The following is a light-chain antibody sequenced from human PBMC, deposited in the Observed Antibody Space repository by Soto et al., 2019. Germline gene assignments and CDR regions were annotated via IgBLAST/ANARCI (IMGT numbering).Light chain of an antibody. CDR3: LQHNTYPLT. J-gene: IGKJ4*01. CDR1: QGIRSD. Sequence: DIQMTQSPSTLSASVGDRVTITCRASQGIRSDLGWYQQKPGKAPKRLIYAASSLQSGVPSRFSGSGSGTEFTLTISSLQPEDFATYFCLQHNTYPLTFCGGTKVEIK. V-gene: IGKV1-17*01. CDR2: AAS.